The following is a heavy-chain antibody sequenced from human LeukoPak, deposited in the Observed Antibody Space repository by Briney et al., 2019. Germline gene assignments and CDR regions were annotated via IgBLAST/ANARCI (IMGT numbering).Heavy chain of an antibody. CDR3: ARDSIVGAKEFDY. Sequence: ASVKVSCKASGYTFTSYGISWVRQAPGQGLEWMGWISAYNGNTNYAKKLQGRVTMTTDTSTSPAYMALRSLRSADTAVYYCARDSIVGAKEFDYWGQGTLVTVSS. CDR1: GYTFTSYG. CDR2: ISAYNGNT. V-gene: IGHV1-18*01. J-gene: IGHJ4*02. D-gene: IGHD1-26*01.